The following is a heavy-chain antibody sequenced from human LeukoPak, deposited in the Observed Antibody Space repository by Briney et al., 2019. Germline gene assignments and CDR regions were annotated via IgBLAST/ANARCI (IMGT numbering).Heavy chain of an antibody. V-gene: IGHV3-53*01. CDR2: IYSGGST. CDR1: GLTAISNY. CDR3: ARDFTGSTAIGAFDY. J-gene: IGHJ4*02. Sequence: PGGSLRLSCAASGLTAISNYRICVRRPPRGGLQWGSVIYSGGSTYYADSVKGRFTISRDNSKNTLYLQMNSLRAEDTAVYYCARDFTGSTAIGAFDYWGQGTLVTVSS. D-gene: IGHD5-18*01.